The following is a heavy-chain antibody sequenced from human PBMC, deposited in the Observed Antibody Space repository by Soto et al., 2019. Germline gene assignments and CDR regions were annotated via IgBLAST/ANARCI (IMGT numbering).Heavy chain of an antibody. CDR1: GFTFDDYA. Sequence: SLKISCAASGFTFDDYAMHWVRQAPGKGLEWVSGISWNSGSIGYADSVKGRFTISRDNAKNSLYLQMNSLRAEDTALYYCAKDLSRYCSSTSCYGFDPWGQGTLVTVSS. D-gene: IGHD2-2*01. CDR3: AKDLSRYCSSTSCYGFDP. V-gene: IGHV3-9*01. CDR2: ISWNSGSI. J-gene: IGHJ5*02.